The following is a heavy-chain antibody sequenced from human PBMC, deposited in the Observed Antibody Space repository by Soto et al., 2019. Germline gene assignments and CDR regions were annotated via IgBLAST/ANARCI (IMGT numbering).Heavy chain of an antibody. CDR2: VDPSDSQT. V-gene: IGHV5-10-1*01. CDR3: ARQIYDSDTGPNFQYYLDY. Sequence: GESLKISCKGSGYSFAGYWITWVRQKPGKGLEWMGRVDPSDSQTYYSPSFRGHVTISVTKSITTVFLQWSSLRASDTAMYYCARQIYDSDTGPNFQYYLDYWGQGTPVTVSS. J-gene: IGHJ4*02. D-gene: IGHD3-22*01. CDR1: GYSFAGYW.